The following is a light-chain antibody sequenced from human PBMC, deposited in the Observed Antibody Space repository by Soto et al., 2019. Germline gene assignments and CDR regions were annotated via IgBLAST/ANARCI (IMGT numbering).Light chain of an antibody. CDR2: GAS. Sequence: EIVMTQSPSTLSVSPGERATLSCRASQTVTSNYLAWYQQKPGQAPRLLFFGASIRSTGLPDRFSGGGSGTDFTLTISRLEPEDFAVYYCHQYGSSPGTFGQGTKVDIK. CDR3: HQYGSSPGT. J-gene: IGKJ1*01. V-gene: IGKV3-20*01. CDR1: QTVTSNY.